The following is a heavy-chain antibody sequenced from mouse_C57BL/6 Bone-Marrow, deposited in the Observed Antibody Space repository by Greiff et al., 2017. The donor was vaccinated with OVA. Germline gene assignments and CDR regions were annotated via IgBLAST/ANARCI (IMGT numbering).Heavy chain of an antibody. CDR1: GYTFTDYE. D-gene: IGHD1-1*01. Sequence: VKLMESGAELVRPGASVTLSCKASGYTFTDYEMHWVKQTPVHGLEWIGAIDPETGGTAYTQKFKGKAILTADKSSSTAYLELRSLTSEDSAVYYCTRASTTVVARGWYFDVWGTGTTVTVSS. CDR3: TRASTTVVARGWYFDV. CDR2: IDPETGGT. J-gene: IGHJ1*03. V-gene: IGHV1-15*01.